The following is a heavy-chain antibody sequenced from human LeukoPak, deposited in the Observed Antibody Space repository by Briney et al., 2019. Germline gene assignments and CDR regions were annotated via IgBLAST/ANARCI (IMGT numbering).Heavy chain of an antibody. CDR1: GGTFSSYT. Sequence: SVKVSCKASGGTFSSYTISRVRQAPGQGLEWMGRIIPILGIANYAQKFQGRVTITADKSTSTAYMELSSLRSEDTAVYYCASRYCSSTSCPTHPRCYYYMDVWGKGTTVTVSS. D-gene: IGHD2-2*01. CDR3: ASRYCSSTSCPTHPRCYYYMDV. V-gene: IGHV1-69*02. J-gene: IGHJ6*03. CDR2: IIPILGIA.